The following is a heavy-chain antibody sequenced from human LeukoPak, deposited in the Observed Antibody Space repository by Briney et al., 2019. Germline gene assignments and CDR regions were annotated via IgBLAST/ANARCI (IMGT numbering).Heavy chain of an antibody. CDR3: ARVLKTYYYDSSGYYFDY. CDR1: GFTFSDYY. D-gene: IGHD3-22*01. Sequence: GGSLRLSCAASGFTFSDYYMSWIRQAPGKGLEWVSYISSSGSTIYYADSVKGRFTISRDNAKNSLYLQMNSLRAEDTAVYYCARVLKTYYYDSSGYYFDYWGQGTLVTVSS. CDR2: ISSSGSTI. V-gene: IGHV3-11*04. J-gene: IGHJ4*02.